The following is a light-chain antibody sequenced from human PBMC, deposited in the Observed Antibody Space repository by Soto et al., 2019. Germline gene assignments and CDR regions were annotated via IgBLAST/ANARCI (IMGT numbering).Light chain of an antibody. J-gene: IGLJ3*02. CDR1: SSDVGGYNY. CDR3: TSYTSISTVV. Sequence: QSALTQPASVSGTPGQSITISCTGTSSDVGGYNYVSWYQQHPGKAPKLMIYDVSSRPSGASDRFSGSKSGNTASLTISGLQAEDEADYYCTSYTSISTVVFGGGTKLTVL. CDR2: DVS. V-gene: IGLV2-14*03.